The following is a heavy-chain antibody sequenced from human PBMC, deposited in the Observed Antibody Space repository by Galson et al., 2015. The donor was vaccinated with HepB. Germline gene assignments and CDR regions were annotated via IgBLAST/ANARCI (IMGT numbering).Heavy chain of an antibody. CDR3: AKETRVSNFDRSGYADY. D-gene: IGHD3-22*01. CDR2: ISGSGDYT. CDR1: GFTFSSYA. V-gene: IGHV3-23*01. Sequence: SLRLSCAASGFTFSSYAMSWVRQAPGKGLEWVSAISGSGDYTYYGDSVKGRFTISRDNSKNTVYLQMNSLRAEDTAVYYCAKETRVSNFDRSGYADYWGQGTLVTVSS. J-gene: IGHJ4*02.